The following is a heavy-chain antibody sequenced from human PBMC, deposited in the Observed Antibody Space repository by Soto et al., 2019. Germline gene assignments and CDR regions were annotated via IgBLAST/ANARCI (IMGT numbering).Heavy chain of an antibody. Sequence: SETLSLTCTVSGGSISSYYWSWIRQPPGKGLEWIGYIYYRGSTNYNPSLKSRVTISVDTSKNQFSLKLSSVTAADTAVYYCARVAKRALDDYGDYLISQEYYYYMDVWGKGTTVTVSS. CDR1: GGSISSYY. J-gene: IGHJ6*03. CDR2: IYYRGST. V-gene: IGHV4-59*01. CDR3: ARVAKRALDDYGDYLISQEYYYYMDV. D-gene: IGHD4-17*01.